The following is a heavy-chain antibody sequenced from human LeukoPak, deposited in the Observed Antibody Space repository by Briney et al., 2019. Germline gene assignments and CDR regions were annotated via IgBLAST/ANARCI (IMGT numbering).Heavy chain of an antibody. CDR1: GFTFSSYW. J-gene: IGHJ5*02. CDR2: IKNDGSST. V-gene: IGHV3-74*01. Sequence: QPGGSLRLSCVASGFTFSSYWMHWVRHGPGKGLVWVSRIKNDGSSTSYADSVKGRFTISRDNAKNTLYLQMNSLRAEDTAVYYCTKSDWFDPWGQGTLVTVSS. CDR3: TKSDWFDP.